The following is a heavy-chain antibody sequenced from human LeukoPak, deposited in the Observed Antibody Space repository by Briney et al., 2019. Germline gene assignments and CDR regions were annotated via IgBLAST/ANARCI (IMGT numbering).Heavy chain of an antibody. J-gene: IGHJ4*02. CDR1: GFTFSSYA. CDR2: ISYDGSNK. CDR3: AAYDDYGLQF. V-gene: IGHV3-30*04. Sequence: PGGSLRLSCAASGFTFSSYAMHWVRQAPGKGLEWVAVISYDGSNKYNADSVKGRFTISRDNSKNTLYLQMNSLRAEDTAVYYCAAYDDYGLQFWGQGALVTVSS. D-gene: IGHD4-17*01.